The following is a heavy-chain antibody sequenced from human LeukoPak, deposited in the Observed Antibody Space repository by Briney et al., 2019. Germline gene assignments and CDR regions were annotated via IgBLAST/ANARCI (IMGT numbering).Heavy chain of an antibody. J-gene: IGHJ4*02. CDR3: ARDLYYDFWSGSTFDY. CDR2: IWYDGSNK. Sequence: PGGSLRLSCAASGFTFSSYGMPWVRQAPGKGLEWVAVIWYDGSNKYYADSVKGRFTISRDNSKNTLYLQMNSLRAEDTAVYYCARDLYYDFWSGSTFDYWGQGTLVTVSS. CDR1: GFTFSSYG. D-gene: IGHD3-3*01. V-gene: IGHV3-33*08.